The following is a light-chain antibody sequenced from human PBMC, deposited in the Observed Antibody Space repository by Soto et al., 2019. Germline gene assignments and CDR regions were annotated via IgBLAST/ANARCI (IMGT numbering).Light chain of an antibody. V-gene: IGKV1-27*01. CDR2: TAS. J-gene: IGKJ1*01. CDR1: QGIRND. CDR3: QKYNSAPWT. Sequence: DIQMTQSPSSLSASVGDRVTITCRASQGIRNDLGWYQQKPGKVPKLLIYTASTLQSGVPSRFSSSGSGTDFTLTISSLQPEDVATYYCQKYNSAPWTFGQGTKVDIK.